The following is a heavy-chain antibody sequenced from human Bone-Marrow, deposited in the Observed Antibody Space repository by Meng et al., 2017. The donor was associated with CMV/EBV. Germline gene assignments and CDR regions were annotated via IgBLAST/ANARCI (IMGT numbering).Heavy chain of an antibody. V-gene: IGHV1-46*01. D-gene: IGHD2-2*01. J-gene: IGHJ6*02. Sequence: ASMKVSCKASGYTFTSYYMHWVRQAPGQGLEWMGIINPSGGSTSYAQKFQDRVTLTRDTSTSTVYMELSSLRSEDAAVFYCARSLPGPKVEVVPAAKSTYYYYYGMDVWGQGTTVTVSS. CDR2: INPSGGST. CDR1: GYTFTSYY. CDR3: ARSLPGPKVEVVPAAKSTYYYYYGMDV.